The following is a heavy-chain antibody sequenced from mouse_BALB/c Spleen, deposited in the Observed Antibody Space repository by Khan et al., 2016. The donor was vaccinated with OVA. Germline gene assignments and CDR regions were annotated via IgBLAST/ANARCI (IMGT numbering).Heavy chain of an antibody. J-gene: IGHJ3*01. Sequence: VQLQQSGAGLVRPGASVKLSCEASGYTFTSYWMNWVKQSPEQGLEWIGRIDPYDSETHYNQNFKEKAILTVDKSYSTAYLQLSSLTSEDAAVCFCARNPFAYWGQGTLVTVSA. CDR3: ARNPFAY. CDR2: IDPYDSET. CDR1: GYTFTSYW. V-gene: IGHV1-52*01.